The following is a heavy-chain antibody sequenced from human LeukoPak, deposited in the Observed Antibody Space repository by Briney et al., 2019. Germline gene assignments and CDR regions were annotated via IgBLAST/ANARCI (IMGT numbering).Heavy chain of an antibody. D-gene: IGHD6-13*01. J-gene: IGHJ5*02. CDR3: ARTGIAAAGRRRNWFDP. Sequence: PSETLSLTCTVSGGSISSSSYYWGWIRQPPGKGLEWIGSIYYSGSTYYNPSLKSRVTISVDTSKNQFSLKLSSVTAADTAVYYCARTGIAAAGRRRNWFDPWGQGTLVTVSS. CDR1: GGSISSSSYY. V-gene: IGHV4-39*01. CDR2: IYYSGST.